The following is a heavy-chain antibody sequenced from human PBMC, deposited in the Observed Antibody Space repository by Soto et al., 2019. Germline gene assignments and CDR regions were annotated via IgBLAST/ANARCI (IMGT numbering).Heavy chain of an antibody. CDR1: GFTFNGYG. J-gene: IGHJ4*02. D-gene: IGHD3-3*01. CDR3: AKDRSIAFGVVINYYFDY. CDR2: ISFDGSNK. V-gene: IGHV3-30*18. Sequence: HPGGSLRLSCAASGFTFNGYGMHWVRQAPDKGLEWVAVISFDGSNKYYADSVKGRFTISRDNSKNTLWLQMNSLRAEDTAVYYCAKDRSIAFGVVINYYFDYWGQGTLVTVSS.